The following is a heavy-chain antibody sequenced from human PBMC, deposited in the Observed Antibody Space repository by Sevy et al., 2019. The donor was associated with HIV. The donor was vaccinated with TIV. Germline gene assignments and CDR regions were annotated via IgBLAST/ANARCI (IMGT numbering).Heavy chain of an antibody. CDR2: ISSSGTST. J-gene: IGHJ4*02. CDR1: GFKLINYD. CDR3: AKGGIYNDYVN. V-gene: IGHV3-23*05. D-gene: IGHD3-16*01. Sequence: GGSLRLSCEASGFKLINYDMTWVRQAPGEGLEWVSVISSSGTSTYYADSVKGRFTISRDNFKDTGYLQMNSLRAEDTAVYYCAKGGIYNDYVNWGQGTLVTVSS.